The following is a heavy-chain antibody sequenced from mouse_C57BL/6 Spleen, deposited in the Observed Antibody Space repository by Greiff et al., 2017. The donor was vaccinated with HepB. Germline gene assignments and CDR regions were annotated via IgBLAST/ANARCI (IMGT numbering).Heavy chain of an antibody. J-gene: IGHJ2*01. Sequence: VQLKQSGPELVKPGASVKMSCKASGYTFTDYNMHWVKQSHGKSLEWIGYINPNNGGTSYNQKFKGKATLTVNKSSSTAYMELRSLTSEDSAVYYCSYGNIYYFDYWGQGTTLTVSS. D-gene: IGHD2-1*01. CDR2: INPNNGGT. CDR1: GYTFTDYN. V-gene: IGHV1-22*01. CDR3: SYGNIYYFDY.